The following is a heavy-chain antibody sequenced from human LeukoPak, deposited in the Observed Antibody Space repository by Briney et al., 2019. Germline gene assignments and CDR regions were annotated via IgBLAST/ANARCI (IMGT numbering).Heavy chain of an antibody. CDR2: INPNSGGA. D-gene: IGHD1-1*01. Sequence: VASVKASCKASGFTFTGYYMHWLRQAPGQGLEWMGRINPNSGGAIYAQKFQGRVTITRDTSVSTAYMELSRLTSDDSAVYYCARVVTGTGWFDPCGQGTLVTVSS. J-gene: IGHJ5*02. V-gene: IGHV1-2*06. CDR3: ARVVTGTGWFDP. CDR1: GFTFTGYY.